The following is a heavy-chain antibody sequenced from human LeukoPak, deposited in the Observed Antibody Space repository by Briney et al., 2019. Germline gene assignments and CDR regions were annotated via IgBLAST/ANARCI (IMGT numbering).Heavy chain of an antibody. J-gene: IGHJ4*02. CDR2: IYYSGST. V-gene: IGHV4-39*01. CDR1: GGSISSSSYY. D-gene: IGHD1-26*01. CDR3: ARHSGSYYQPLDY. Sequence: YPSETLSLTCTVSGGSISSSSYYWGWIPQPAGKGLEWIGSIYYSGSTYYNPSLKSRVTISVDTSKNQFSLKLSSVTAADTAVYYCARHSGSYYQPLDYWGQGTLVTVSS.